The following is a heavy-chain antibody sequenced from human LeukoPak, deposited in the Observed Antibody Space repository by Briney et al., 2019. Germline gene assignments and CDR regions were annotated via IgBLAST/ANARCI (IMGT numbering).Heavy chain of an antibody. D-gene: IGHD3-3*01. CDR1: GVTFSSYS. CDR3: ARTPTISTD. Sequence: GGSLRLSCAASGVTFSSYSMSWVRQAPGKGLEWVSSISSGSSYIYYADSVKGRFTISRNNAKNSLYLQMNSLRAEETAVYYCARTPTISTDWGQGTLVTVSS. CDR2: ISSGSSYI. V-gene: IGHV3-21*01. J-gene: IGHJ4*02.